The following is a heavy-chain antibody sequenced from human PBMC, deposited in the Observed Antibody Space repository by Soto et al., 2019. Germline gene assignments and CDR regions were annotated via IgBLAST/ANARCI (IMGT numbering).Heavy chain of an antibody. Sequence: ASLKVSCKASGYTFTSYGISWVRQAPGQGLEWMGWISAYNGNTNYAQKLQGRVTMTTDTSTSTGYMELRSLRSDDTAVYYCASSRPYYYDSRGYYWSFDYCGQGPLGTVCS. V-gene: IGHV1-18*01. CDR1: GYTFTSYG. J-gene: IGHJ4*02. D-gene: IGHD3-22*01. CDR2: ISAYNGNT. CDR3: ASSRPYYYDSRGYYWSFDY.